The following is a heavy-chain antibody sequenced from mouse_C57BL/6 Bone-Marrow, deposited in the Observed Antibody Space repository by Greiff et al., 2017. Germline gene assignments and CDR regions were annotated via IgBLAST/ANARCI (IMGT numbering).Heavy chain of an antibody. CDR1: GFTFSSYA. CDR3: ASYYGSSAFAY. CDR2: ISDGGSYT. Sequence: EVQGVESGGGLVKPGGSLKLSCAASGFTFSSYAMSWVRQTPEKRLEWVATISDGGSYTYYPDNVKGRFTISRDNAKNNLYLQMSHLKSEDTAMDYGASYYGSSAFAYWGQGTLVTGAA. V-gene: IGHV5-4*01. J-gene: IGHJ3*01. D-gene: IGHD1-1*01.